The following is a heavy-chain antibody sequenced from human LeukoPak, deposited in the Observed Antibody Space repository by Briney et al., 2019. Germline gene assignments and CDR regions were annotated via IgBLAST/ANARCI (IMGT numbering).Heavy chain of an antibody. CDR3: AKCGNSGCHLIDY. J-gene: IGHJ4*02. CDR2: ISGRTGPT. V-gene: IGHV3-23*01. D-gene: IGHD5-12*01. CDR1: GFTVSSNY. Sequence: GQSLRLSCAASGFTVSSNYMSWVRQAPGKGLEWVSAISGRTGPTYYADSEKGRFTISRDNSKSTLYLQMDSLRAEDTAVYYCAKCGNSGCHLIDYWGQGTLVTVSS.